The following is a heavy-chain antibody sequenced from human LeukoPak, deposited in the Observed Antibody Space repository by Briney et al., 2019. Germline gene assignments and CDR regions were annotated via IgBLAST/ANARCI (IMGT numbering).Heavy chain of an antibody. D-gene: IGHD5-12*01. Sequence: GASVKVSCKASGYTFTSYGISWARQAPGQGLEWMGWISAYNGNTNYAQKLQGRVTMTTDTSTSTAYMELRSLRSDDTAVYYCARDLYSGYELLWDYWGQGTLVTVSS. J-gene: IGHJ4*02. CDR2: ISAYNGNT. CDR3: ARDLYSGYELLWDY. CDR1: GYTFTSYG. V-gene: IGHV1-18*04.